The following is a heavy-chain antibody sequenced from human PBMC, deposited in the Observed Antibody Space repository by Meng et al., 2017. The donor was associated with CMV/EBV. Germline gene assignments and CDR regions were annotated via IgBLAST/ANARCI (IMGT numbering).Heavy chain of an antibody. V-gene: IGHV1-69*05. CDR2: IIPIFGTA. J-gene: IGHJ6*02. D-gene: IGHD2-2*02. CDR3: ARVIVVPAAIPLYYYYGMDV. Sequence: SVKVSCKASGGTFSSYAISWVRQAPGQGLEWMGGIIPIFGTANYAQKFQGRVTITTDESTSTAYMELSSLKSEDTAVYYCARVIVVPAAIPLYYYYGMDVWGQGTTVTVSS. CDR1: GGTFSSYA.